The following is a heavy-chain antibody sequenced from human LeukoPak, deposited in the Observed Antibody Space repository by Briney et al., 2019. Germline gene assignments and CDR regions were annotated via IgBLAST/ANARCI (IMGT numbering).Heavy chain of an antibody. V-gene: IGHV4-59*01. Sequence: PSETLSLTCTVSGGSISSYFWNWIRQPPGKGLEWIGYIDYSGSTNYNPSLKSRVTILVDTSKNHFSLKLSSLTAADTAVYYCAREEGGSGSTYFYYMDVWGIGTTVTVSS. CDR3: AREEGGSGSTYFYYMDV. J-gene: IGHJ6*03. CDR2: IDYSGST. CDR1: GGSISSYF. D-gene: IGHD3-10*01.